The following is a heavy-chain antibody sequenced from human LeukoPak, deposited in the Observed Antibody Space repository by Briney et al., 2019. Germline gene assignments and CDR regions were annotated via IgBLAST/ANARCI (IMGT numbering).Heavy chain of an antibody. CDR2: IRYDGSKK. V-gene: IGHV3-30*02. CDR3: AKDLVVVVPAASYMDV. Sequence: GGSLRLSCAASGFIFSTYSMNWVRQAPGKGLEWVAFIRYDGSKKYYADSVKGRFTISRDNSKNTLYLQMNSLRAEDTAVYYCAKDLVVVVPAASYMDVWGKGTTVTISS. J-gene: IGHJ6*03. CDR1: GFIFSTYS. D-gene: IGHD2-2*01.